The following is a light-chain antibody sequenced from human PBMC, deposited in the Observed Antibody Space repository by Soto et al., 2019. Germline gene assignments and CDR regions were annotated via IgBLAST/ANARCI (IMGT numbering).Light chain of an antibody. V-gene: IGKV1-5*03. Sequence: DIQMTQSPSTRSXXXXXXXXXXXRASESISRWLAWYQQKPGKAPKLLIYKASSLESGVPSRFSGSGSGTEFTLTINSLQADDFATYYCQQHNSFSITFGQGTRLEIK. CDR3: QQHNSFSIT. CDR2: KAS. J-gene: IGKJ5*01. CDR1: ESISRW.